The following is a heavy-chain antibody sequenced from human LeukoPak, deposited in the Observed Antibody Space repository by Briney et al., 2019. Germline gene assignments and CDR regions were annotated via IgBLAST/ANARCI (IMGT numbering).Heavy chain of an antibody. CDR2: INWDGGST. CDR3: VKYTIYYFGMDV. D-gene: IGHD5-24*01. Sequence: GGSLRLSCTASGFTFNDYAMNWVRQAPGKGLEWVSGINWDGGSTGYADSVKGRFTISRDNSKNTLYLQMNSLRAEDTALYYCVKYTIYYFGMDVWGQGTTVTVSS. V-gene: IGHV3-20*04. J-gene: IGHJ6*02. CDR1: GFTFNDYA.